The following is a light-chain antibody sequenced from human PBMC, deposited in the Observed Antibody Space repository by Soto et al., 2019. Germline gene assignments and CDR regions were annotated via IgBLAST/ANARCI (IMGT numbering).Light chain of an antibody. CDR3: QQSYSTPIT. Sequence: IQMTQSPSSLSASVGDRVTITCRASERINSYLNWFQQKPGQGPKLLIYATSSLGIGVPARFSGNGSGTDFTLTINSLHPEDFATYYCQQSYSTPITFGQGTRLEIK. CDR1: ERINSY. J-gene: IGKJ5*01. CDR2: ATS. V-gene: IGKV1-39*01.